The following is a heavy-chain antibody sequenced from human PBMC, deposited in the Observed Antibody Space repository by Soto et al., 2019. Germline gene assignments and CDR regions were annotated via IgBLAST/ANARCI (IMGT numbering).Heavy chain of an antibody. CDR1: GGSISSYY. Sequence: PSETLSLTCTVSGGSISSYYWAWIRQPPGKGLEWIGSIYYSGTTFYSPSLKSRVTISVDTSKNQFSLKLTSVTAADTAVYYCARRVKVATIDYWGQGILVTVSS. CDR2: IYYSGTT. J-gene: IGHJ4*02. D-gene: IGHD5-12*01. CDR3: ARRVKVATIDY. V-gene: IGHV4-39*01.